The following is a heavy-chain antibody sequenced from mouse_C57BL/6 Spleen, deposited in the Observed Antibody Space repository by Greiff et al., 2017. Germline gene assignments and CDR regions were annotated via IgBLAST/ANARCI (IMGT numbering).Heavy chain of an antibody. CDR1: GYTFTDYE. V-gene: IGHV1-15*01. CDR2: IDPETGGT. Sequence: VKLQESGAELVRPGASVTLSCKASGYTFTDYEMHWVKQTPVHGLEWIGAIDPETGGTAYNQKFKGKAILTADKSSSTAYMELRSLTSEDSAVYYCTREMDYWGQGTSVTVSS. CDR3: TREMDY. J-gene: IGHJ4*01.